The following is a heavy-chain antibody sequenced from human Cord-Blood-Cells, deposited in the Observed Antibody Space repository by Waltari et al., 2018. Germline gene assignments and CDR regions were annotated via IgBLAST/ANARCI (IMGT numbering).Heavy chain of an antibody. D-gene: IGHD1-26*01. V-gene: IGHV4-39*01. J-gene: IGHJ4*02. Sequence: QLQLQESAPGLVKPSETLSLHCTVSGGSISSSSYYWRWIRQPPGKGREWIGSFYYSGITYYNPSHKRQVTISVDTSKNRFSLKLSSVTAADTAVYYCARSGAARDFDYWGQGTLVTVSS. CDR3: ARSGAARDFDY. CDR2: FYYSGIT. CDR1: GGSISSSSYY.